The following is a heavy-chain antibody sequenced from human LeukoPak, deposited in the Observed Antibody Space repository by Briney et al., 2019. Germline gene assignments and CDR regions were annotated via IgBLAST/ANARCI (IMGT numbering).Heavy chain of an antibody. CDR1: EFTFSSYW. Sequence: GGSLRLSCAASEFTFSSYWMSWVRQAPEKGLEWVASIKQDGGQIYYLESVKGRFTVSRDNAKDSLYLQMNSLRDEDTAVYYCARLGARQMLEYWGQGTLVTVSS. D-gene: IGHD4-17*01. CDR2: IKQDGGQI. J-gene: IGHJ4*02. CDR3: ARLGARQMLEY. V-gene: IGHV3-7*01.